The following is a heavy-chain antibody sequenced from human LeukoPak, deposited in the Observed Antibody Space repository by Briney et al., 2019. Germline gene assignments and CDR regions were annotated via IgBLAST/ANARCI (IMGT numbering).Heavy chain of an antibody. CDR1: GYTFTGYF. CDR2: INPNTGGT. D-gene: IGHD2-15*01. Sequence: GASVKVSCKAFGYTFTGYFMHWVRQAPGQGLEWMGRINPNTGGTNYAQKFQGRVTMTRDTSISTAYMELSRLRSDDTAVYYCAIAGGGSDAFDISRQGTMVTVSS. J-gene: IGHJ3*02. CDR3: AIAGGGSDAFDI. V-gene: IGHV1-2*06.